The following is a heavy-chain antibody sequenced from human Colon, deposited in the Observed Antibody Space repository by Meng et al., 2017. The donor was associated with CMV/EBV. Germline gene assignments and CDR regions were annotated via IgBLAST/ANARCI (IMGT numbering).Heavy chain of an antibody. J-gene: IGHJ4*02. Sequence: SVKVSCKASGGTFSTYTITWVRQAPGQGLEWMGRIIPILNRPDYAQSFQGRVTMTEDTSTDTAYMELSSLRFEDTAMYYCAPITIFGVVDGDDWGQGTLVTVSS. D-gene: IGHD3-3*01. V-gene: IGHV1-69*02. CDR3: APITIFGVVDGDD. CDR1: GGTFSTYT. CDR2: IIPILNRP.